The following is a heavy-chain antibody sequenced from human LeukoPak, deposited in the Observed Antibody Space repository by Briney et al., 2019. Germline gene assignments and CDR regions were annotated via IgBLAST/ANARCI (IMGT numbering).Heavy chain of an antibody. CDR1: GFIFSTYS. D-gene: IGHD7-27*01. J-gene: IGHJ4*02. V-gene: IGHV3-21*01. CDR2: ISSGSSNI. CDR3: AKGDVSVTGEFDY. Sequence: PGGSLRLSCTASGFIFSTYSMIWVRQAPGKGLEWVSSISSGSSNIYYADSVKGRFTISRDNAQNSLYLQMNSLRAEDTAVYYCAKGDVSVTGEFDYWGQGTLVTVSS.